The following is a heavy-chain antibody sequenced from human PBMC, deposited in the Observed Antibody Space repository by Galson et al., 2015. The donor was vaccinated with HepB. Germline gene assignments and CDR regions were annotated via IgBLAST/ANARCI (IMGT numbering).Heavy chain of an antibody. CDR2: INAGNGDT. V-gene: IGHV1-3*01. D-gene: IGHD3-10*01. CDR1: GYTFTSYA. Sequence: SVKVSCKASGYTFTSYAMHWVRQAPGQRLEWMGWINAGNGDTKYSQKFQGRVTITRDTSASTAYMELSSLRSEDTAVYYCARSKKPPARAYYYGSGSWGGGQYYFDYWGQGTLVTVSS. J-gene: IGHJ4*02. CDR3: ARSKKPPARAYYYGSGSWGGGQYYFDY.